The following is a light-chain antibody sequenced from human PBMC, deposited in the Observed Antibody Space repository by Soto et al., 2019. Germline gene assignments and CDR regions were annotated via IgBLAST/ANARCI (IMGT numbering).Light chain of an antibody. Sequence: VLSQYPVTRSLSPGQGAALSCRASRSISNYLAWYQQKPGQAPRLLIYDASNRATGTPARFSGSGSGTDFTLTISSLEPEDFAVYYCQQRSNWPPSITFG. CDR1: RSISNY. CDR3: QQRSNWPPSIT. J-gene: IGKJ5*01. V-gene: IGKV3-11*01. CDR2: DAS.